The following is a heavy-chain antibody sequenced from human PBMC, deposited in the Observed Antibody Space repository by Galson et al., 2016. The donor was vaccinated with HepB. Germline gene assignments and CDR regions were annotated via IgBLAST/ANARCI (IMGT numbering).Heavy chain of an antibody. V-gene: IGHV3-43*01. CDR2: LNGDRKKT. CDR1: GFTFHDYT. J-gene: IGHJ4*02. D-gene: IGHD1-26*01. Sequence: SQRLSCAASGFTFHDYTMHWVRQAPGKGLEWVSLLNGDRKKTYYADSVRGRFTISRDNRKKSLYLQMNSLRSEDTGLYYCVKDRGNCRGFDYWGQGTLVTVSS. CDR3: VKDRGNCRGFDY.